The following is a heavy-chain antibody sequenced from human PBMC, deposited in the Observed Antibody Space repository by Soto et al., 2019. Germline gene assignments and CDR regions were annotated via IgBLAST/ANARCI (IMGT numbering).Heavy chain of an antibody. CDR3: ARHLFDYSSTVTGKDAFDT. CDR1: GGSISSYY. Sequence: PWGTLSLTCTVSGGSISSYYRSWVRQPPGKGLEWIGYIYYSGSTNYNPSLKSRVTISVDTSKNQFSLKLSSVTAADTAVYYCARHLFDYSSTVTGKDAFDTWGEGTMVTVPS. V-gene: IGHV4-59*08. J-gene: IGHJ3*02. D-gene: IGHD4-4*01. CDR2: IYYSGST.